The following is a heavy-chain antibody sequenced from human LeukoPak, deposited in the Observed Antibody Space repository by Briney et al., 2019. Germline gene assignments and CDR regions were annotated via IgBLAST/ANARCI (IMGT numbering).Heavy chain of an antibody. D-gene: IGHD2-15*01. CDR2: IGTAGDT. Sequence: GGSLRLSCAASGFTFSSYDMHWVRQATGKGLEWVSAIGTAGDTYYPGSVKGRFTISRENAKNSLYLQMNSLRAGDTAVYYCARATILHGALDIWGQGTMVTVSS. CDR3: ARATILHGALDI. J-gene: IGHJ3*02. V-gene: IGHV3-13*01. CDR1: GFTFSSYD.